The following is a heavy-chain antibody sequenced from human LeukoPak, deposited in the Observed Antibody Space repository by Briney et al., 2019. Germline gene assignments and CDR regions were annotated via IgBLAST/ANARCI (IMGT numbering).Heavy chain of an antibody. V-gene: IGHV3-7*01. D-gene: IGHD3-16*02. CDR1: GFTFSNYW. CDR2: IKEDGSEK. J-gene: IGHJ4*02. CDR3: AREESYYDYIWGGYRFFDY. Sequence: PGGSLRLSCATSGFTFSNYWMHWVRQAPGKGLEWVAQIKEDGSEKYYVDSVKGRFTISRDNAKNSLYLQLNSLRAEDTAVYYCAREESYYDYIWGGYRFFDYWGQGTLVTVSS.